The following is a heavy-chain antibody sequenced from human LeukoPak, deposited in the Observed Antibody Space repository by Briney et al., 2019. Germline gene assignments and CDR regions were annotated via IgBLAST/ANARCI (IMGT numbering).Heavy chain of an antibody. J-gene: IGHJ3*02. Sequence: SETLSLTCTVSGGSISSGSYYWSWIRQPAGKGLEWIGRIYTSGITNYSPSLKSRLTISLDTSKNQFSLKVISVTAADTAVYYCARHEWGITNAFDIWGQGAMVTVSS. D-gene: IGHD1-14*01. CDR3: ARHEWGITNAFDI. V-gene: IGHV4-61*02. CDR1: GGSISSGSYY. CDR2: IYTSGIT.